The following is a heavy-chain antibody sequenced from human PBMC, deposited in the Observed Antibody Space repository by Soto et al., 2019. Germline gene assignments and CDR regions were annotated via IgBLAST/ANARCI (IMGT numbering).Heavy chain of an antibody. CDR2: ISSSSSYI. CDR1: GFTFSSYS. CDR3: ARDGGSNGYYFYRMVV. Sequence: GGSLRLSCAASGFTFSSYSMNWVRQAPGKGLEWVSSISSSSSYIYYADSVKGRFTISRDNAKNSLYLQMNSLRAEDTAVYYCARDGGSNGYYFYRMVVWGQGTTVTVSS. J-gene: IGHJ6*02. D-gene: IGHD3-16*01. V-gene: IGHV3-21*01.